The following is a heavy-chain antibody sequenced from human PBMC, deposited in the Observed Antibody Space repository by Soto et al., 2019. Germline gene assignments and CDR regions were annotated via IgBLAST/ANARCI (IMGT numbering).Heavy chain of an antibody. CDR2: VSSDGRNK. Sequence: GGSLRLSCAASGFTFSSCGMHWVRQAPGKGLEWVALVSSDGRNKLHADSVKGRFAISRDNSKNTVYLQMSTLRPEDTAVYYCAKGLEAGATIDDNWGQGTLVTVSS. CDR3: AKGLEAGATIDDN. J-gene: IGHJ4*02. V-gene: IGHV3-30*18. CDR1: GFTFSSCG. D-gene: IGHD1-26*01.